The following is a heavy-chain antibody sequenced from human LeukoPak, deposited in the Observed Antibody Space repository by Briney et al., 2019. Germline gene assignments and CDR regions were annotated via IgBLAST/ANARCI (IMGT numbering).Heavy chain of an antibody. CDR3: ARRGYDYVYYYYYYYMDV. CDR1: GYTFTSYA. J-gene: IGHJ6*03. Sequence: RASVKVSCKASGYTFTSYAMNWVRQAPGQGREWMGWINTNTGNPTYAQGFTGRFVFSLDTSVSTAYLQISSLKAEDTAVYYCARRGYDYVYYYYYYYMDVWGKGTTVTVSS. D-gene: IGHD5-12*01. V-gene: IGHV7-4-1*02. CDR2: INTNTGNP.